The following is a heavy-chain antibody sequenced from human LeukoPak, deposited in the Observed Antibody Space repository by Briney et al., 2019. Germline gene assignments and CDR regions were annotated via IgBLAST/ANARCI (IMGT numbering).Heavy chain of an antibody. Sequence: GGSLRLSCAASGFTFSGYWMSWVRQAPGKGLEWVANIKQDGSEKYYVDSVKGRFTISRDNAKNSLYLQMNSLRAEDTAVYYCAREMATITAFDYWGQGALVTVSS. CDR2: IKQDGSEK. D-gene: IGHD5-24*01. CDR3: AREMATITAFDY. J-gene: IGHJ4*02. CDR1: GFTFSGYW. V-gene: IGHV3-7*01.